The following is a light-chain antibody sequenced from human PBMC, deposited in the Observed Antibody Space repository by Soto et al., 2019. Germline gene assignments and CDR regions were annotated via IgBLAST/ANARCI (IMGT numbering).Light chain of an antibody. V-gene: IGKV3-20*01. CDR1: QSVSNSY. Sequence: IVLTQSPGTLSLSPGERATLSCRASQSVSNSYLAWYQQKPGQAPRLLIYDASSRATGISDRFSGSGSGTDFTLTISRLEPEDFAVYYCHQYSRSAIFTFGPGTTVDVK. CDR2: DAS. CDR3: HQYSRSAIFT. J-gene: IGKJ3*01.